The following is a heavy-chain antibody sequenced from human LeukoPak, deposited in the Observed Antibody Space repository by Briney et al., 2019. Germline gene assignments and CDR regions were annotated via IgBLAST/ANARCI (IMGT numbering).Heavy chain of an antibody. CDR3: ATYRQVMLPFEA. CDR2: TFQGGGEI. CDR1: GFTFSTYG. D-gene: IGHD5-18*01. J-gene: IGHJ5*02. Sequence: QAGGSLRLSCAASGFTFSTYGMSWVRQPPGKGLEWVSSTFQGGGEIHYADSVRGRFTISRDNSRGTLFLQMNSLRGEDTAIYYCATYRQVMLPFEAWGRGTLVTVSS. V-gene: IGHV3-23*01.